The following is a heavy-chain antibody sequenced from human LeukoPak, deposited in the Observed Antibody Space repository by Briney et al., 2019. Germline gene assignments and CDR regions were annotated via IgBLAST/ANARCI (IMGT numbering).Heavy chain of an antibody. V-gene: IGHV4-39*01. D-gene: IGHD1-26*01. Sequence: PSETLSLTCTVSGGSISSSSYYWGWLRQPPGKGLEWIGSIYYSGSTYYNPSLKSRVTISVDTSKNQFSLKLSSVTAADTAVYYCADVGAADYWGQGTLVTVSS. CDR1: GGSISSSSYY. CDR3: ADVGAADY. J-gene: IGHJ4*02. CDR2: IYYSGST.